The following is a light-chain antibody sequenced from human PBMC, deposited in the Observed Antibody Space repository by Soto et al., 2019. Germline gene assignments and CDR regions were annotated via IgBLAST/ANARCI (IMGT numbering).Light chain of an antibody. J-gene: IGLJ1*01. V-gene: IGLV2-14*01. CDR2: EVS. CDR3: SSYTSSSIDYV. Sequence: QSALTQPASVSGSPGQSITISCTGTSSDVGGYNYVSWYQQHPGKAPKLMIYEVSNRPSGVSNRFSGSKSGNTASLTISGLQDEDEADYYCSSYTSSSIDYVFGTRTKLTVL. CDR1: SSDVGGYNY.